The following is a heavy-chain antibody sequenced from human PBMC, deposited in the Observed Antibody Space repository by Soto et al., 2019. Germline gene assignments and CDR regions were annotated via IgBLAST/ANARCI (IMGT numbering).Heavy chain of an antibody. D-gene: IGHD2-8*01. J-gene: IGHJ1*01. CDR1: GFTLTNAW. V-gene: IGHV3-15*01. CDR3: ARTNNGKHDH. CDR2: IQSKADGGTA. Sequence: EVQLVESGGGLVETGGSLGLSCAGSGFTLTNAWMSWVRQAPGKGLEWIGRIQSKADGGTAEYAAPVKGRFTISRDESKDTLLLLMTSLKAEDTAVYFCARTNNGKHDHWGQGTLVTVSP.